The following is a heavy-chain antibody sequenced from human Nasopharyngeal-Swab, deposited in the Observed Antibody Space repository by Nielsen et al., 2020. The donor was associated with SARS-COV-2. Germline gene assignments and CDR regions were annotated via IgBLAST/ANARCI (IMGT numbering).Heavy chain of an antibody. CDR2: IYPGDSDT. Sequence: GESLKISCRTSGYSFTTKWIGWVRQMPGKGLEWVGSIYPGDSDTRYSPSVQGQVTISADKSISTAYLQWSTLKASDTAIYYCARRVGAYPDYFDYWGQGTLVTVSS. CDR1: GYSFTTKW. D-gene: IGHD1-26*01. V-gene: IGHV5-51*01. J-gene: IGHJ4*02. CDR3: ARRVGAYPDYFDY.